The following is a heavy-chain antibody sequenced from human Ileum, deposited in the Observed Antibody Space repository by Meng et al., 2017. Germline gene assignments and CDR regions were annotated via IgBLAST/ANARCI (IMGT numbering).Heavy chain of an antibody. CDR3: ARDTGATYSFDY. CDR2: INAGIGDT. D-gene: IGHD1-26*01. CDR1: GYTFINNA. J-gene: IGHJ4*02. V-gene: IGHV1-3*01. Sequence: QVQLVQSGAEVKKPGASVKVSCKASGYTFINNALHWMRQAPGQSLEWVGWINAGIGDTKYSQNLQGRVTITRDTSASTTYMELRSLKSEDTATYYCARDTGATYSFDYWGQGTLVTVSS.